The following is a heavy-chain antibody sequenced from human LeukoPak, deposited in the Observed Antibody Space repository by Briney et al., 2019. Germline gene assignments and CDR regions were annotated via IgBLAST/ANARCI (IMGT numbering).Heavy chain of an antibody. D-gene: IGHD2-8*02. CDR3: ARDGGHSTDLDY. CDR2: IKQDGSER. V-gene: IGHV3-7*01. Sequence: GWSLRLSCATSGFTFSRHWMSWVRQAPGKGPEWVANIKQDGSERYYVHSVKGRFTISRDNAKNSLYRQMNSLRAEDTAVYYCARDGGHSTDLDYWGQGIPVTVSS. J-gene: IGHJ4*02. CDR1: GFTFSRHW.